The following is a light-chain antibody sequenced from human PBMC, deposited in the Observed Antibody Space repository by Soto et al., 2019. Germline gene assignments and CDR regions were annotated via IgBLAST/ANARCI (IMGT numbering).Light chain of an antibody. Sequence: ALSQPASVSGSPGQTITISCTGTSTDVGGYNAVSWYQHHPGKAPKLIIYEVTHRPSGVSDRFSASKSGNTASLTISGLQAEDEADYYCNSFRVSHLYVFGTGTKVTV. V-gene: IGLV2-14*01. CDR3: NSFRVSHLYV. CDR2: EVT. J-gene: IGLJ1*01. CDR1: STDVGGYNA.